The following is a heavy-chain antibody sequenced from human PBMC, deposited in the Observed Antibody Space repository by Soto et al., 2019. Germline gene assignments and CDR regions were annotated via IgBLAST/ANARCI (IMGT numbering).Heavy chain of an antibody. CDR1: GYTFTSYG. V-gene: IGHV1-18*01. D-gene: IGHD3-16*01. Sequence: QVQLVQSGAEVKKPGASVKVSCKASGYTFTSYGFSWVRQAPGQGLEWMGWINGYTGNTHDAQKFQGRVTMTTDTSTSTAYMELWTLRSDGTAVYYCARSWVTGTGGMDVWGQGTTVIVSS. J-gene: IGHJ6*02. CDR2: INGYTGNT. CDR3: ARSWVTGTGGMDV.